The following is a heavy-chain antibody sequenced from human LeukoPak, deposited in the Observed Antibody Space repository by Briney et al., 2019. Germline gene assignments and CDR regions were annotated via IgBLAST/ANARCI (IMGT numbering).Heavy chain of an antibody. D-gene: IGHD2-2*01. CDR1: GGSFSGYY. CDR2: INHSGST. Sequence: PSETLSLTCAVYGGSFSGYYWSWIRQPPGKGLEWIGEINHSGSTNYNPSLKSRVTISVDTSKNQFSLKLSSVTAADTAVYYCARDRVAEDIVVVPAAPPWKFYRNWFDPWGQRTLVTVSS. V-gene: IGHV4-34*01. CDR3: ARDRVAEDIVVVPAAPPWKFYRNWFDP. J-gene: IGHJ5*02.